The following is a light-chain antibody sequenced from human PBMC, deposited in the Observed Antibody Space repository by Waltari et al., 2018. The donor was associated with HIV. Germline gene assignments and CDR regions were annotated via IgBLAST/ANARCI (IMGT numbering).Light chain of an antibody. CDR2: SSD. CDR3: ATWDDILNAYV. J-gene: IGLJ1*01. CDR1: SSNIEKYT. V-gene: IGLV1-36*01. Sequence: QSVLTQPPSVSGAPGQGVSISCSGGSSNIEKYTVDWYQVLPGKAPKVLFYSSDLLTSAVSDRFSDSKSGTSASLAISGLQSEDEADYYCATWDDILNAYVFGTGTKVTVL.